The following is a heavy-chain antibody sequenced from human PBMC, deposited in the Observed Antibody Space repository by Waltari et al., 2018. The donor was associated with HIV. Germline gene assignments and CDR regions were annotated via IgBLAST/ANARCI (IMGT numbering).Heavy chain of an antibody. Sequence: QVQLVQSGAEVKKPGSSVQVSCKASGGTFSSQAFSWVRQAPGQGLEWMGGIIPIFGTANYAQKFQGRVTITADESTSTAYMELSSLRSEDTAVYYCARFNSSSWYFWFDPWGQGTLVTVSS. V-gene: IGHV1-69*12. CDR1: GGTFSSQA. D-gene: IGHD6-13*01. J-gene: IGHJ5*02. CDR2: IIPIFGTA. CDR3: ARFNSSSWYFWFDP.